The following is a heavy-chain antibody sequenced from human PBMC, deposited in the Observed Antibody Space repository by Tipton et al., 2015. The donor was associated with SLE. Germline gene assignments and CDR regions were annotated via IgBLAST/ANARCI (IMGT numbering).Heavy chain of an antibody. V-gene: IGHV4-34*01. J-gene: IGHJ4*02. D-gene: IGHD2-8*01. CDR2: INHSGST. Sequence: TLSLTCAVYGGSFSAYYWSWIRQPPGKGLEWIGEINHSGSTNYNPSLKSRVTISVDTSKNQFSLKLSSVTAADTAVYYCARGGYCTNGVCYDFDYWGQGTLVTVSS. CDR3: ARGGYCTNGVCYDFDY. CDR1: GGSFSAYY.